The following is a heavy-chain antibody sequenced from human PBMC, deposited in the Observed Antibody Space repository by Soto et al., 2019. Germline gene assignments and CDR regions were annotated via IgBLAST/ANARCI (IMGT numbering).Heavy chain of an antibody. D-gene: IGHD2-15*01. CDR2: IRSKAYGGTT. CDR1: GFTFGDYA. V-gene: IGHV3-49*03. CDR3: TRDSSRTPGCNGGSCYYYYMDV. J-gene: IGHJ6*03. Sequence: GGSLRLSCTASGFTFGDYAMSWFRQAPGKGLEWVGFIRSKAYGGTTEYAASVKGRFTISRDDSKSIAYLQMNSLKTEDTAVYYCTRDSSRTPGCNGGSCYYYYMDVWGKGTTVTVSS.